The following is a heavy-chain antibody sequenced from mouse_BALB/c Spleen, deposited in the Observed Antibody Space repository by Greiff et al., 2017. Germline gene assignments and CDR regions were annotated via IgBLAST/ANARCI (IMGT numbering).Heavy chain of an antibody. CDR3: TREGYYYGSSYCFDY. V-gene: IGHV5-6-4*01. J-gene: IGHJ2*01. CDR2: ISSGGSYT. D-gene: IGHD1-1*01. CDR1: GFTFSSYT. Sequence: EVKLMESGGGLVKPGGSLKLSCAASGFTFSSYTMSWVRQTPEKRLEWVATISSGGSYTYYPDSAKGRFTISRDNDKNTLYLQMSSLKSEDTAMYYCTREGYYYGSSYCFDYWGQGTTLTVSA.